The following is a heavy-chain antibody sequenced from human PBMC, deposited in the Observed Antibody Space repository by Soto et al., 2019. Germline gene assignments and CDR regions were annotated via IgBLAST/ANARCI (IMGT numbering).Heavy chain of an antibody. CDR3: AKDLHTAMVTYYYYYGMDV. J-gene: IGHJ6*02. CDR1: GFTFSSYA. D-gene: IGHD5-18*01. V-gene: IGHV3-23*01. CDR2: ISGSGGST. Sequence: GSLKLSCAASGFTFSSYAMSWVRQAPGKGLEGVSAISGSGGSTYYADSVKGLFTISRDNSKNPLNLQMNSVRAEDKAVYYCAKDLHTAMVTYYYYYGMDVWGQGTTVTVSS.